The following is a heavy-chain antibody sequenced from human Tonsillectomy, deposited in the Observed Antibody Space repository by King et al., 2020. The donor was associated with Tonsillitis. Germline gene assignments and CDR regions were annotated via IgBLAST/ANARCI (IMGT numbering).Heavy chain of an antibody. CDR2: IIPIFGPA. D-gene: IGHD3-22*01. J-gene: IGHJ4*02. Sequence: QLVQSGAEVKKPGSSVKVSCKASGGTFSSYAISWVRQAPGQGLEWMGGIIPIFGPANCAQKFQGRVTITADESTSTAYMELSSLRSEDTAVYYCARAPHYYDSSGYYDYWGQGTLVTVSS. V-gene: IGHV1-69*01. CDR1: GGTFSSYA. CDR3: ARAPHYYDSSGYYDY.